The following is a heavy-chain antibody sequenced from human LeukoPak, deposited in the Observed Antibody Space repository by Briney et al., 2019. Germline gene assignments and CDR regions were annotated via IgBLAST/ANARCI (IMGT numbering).Heavy chain of an antibody. CDR2: IYYSGST. CDR3: ARSPGADSSGYYYYYYMDV. Sequence: SETLSLTCTVSGGSISSNGYYWGWIRQPPGKGLEWIGSIYYSGSTYYSPSLKSRLTISVDTSKNQFSLKLSSVSAADTAVYYCARSPGADSSGYYYYYYMDVWGKGTTVTVSS. D-gene: IGHD3-22*01. V-gene: IGHV4-39*01. CDR1: GGSISSNGYY. J-gene: IGHJ6*03.